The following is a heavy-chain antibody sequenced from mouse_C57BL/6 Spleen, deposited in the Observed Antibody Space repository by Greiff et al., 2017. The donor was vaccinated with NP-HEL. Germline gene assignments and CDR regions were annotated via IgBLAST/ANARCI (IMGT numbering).Heavy chain of an antibody. J-gene: IGHJ3*01. V-gene: IGHV3-6*01. D-gene: IGHD4-1*01. CDR3: ARGTGKPLFAY. Sequence: EVKLLESGPGLVKPSQSLSLTCSVTGYSITSGYYWNWIRQFPGNKLEWMGYISYDGSNNYNPSLKNRISITRDTSKNQFFLKLNSVTTEDTATYYCARGTGKPLFAYWGQGTLVTVSA. CDR2: ISYDGSN. CDR1: GYSITSGYY.